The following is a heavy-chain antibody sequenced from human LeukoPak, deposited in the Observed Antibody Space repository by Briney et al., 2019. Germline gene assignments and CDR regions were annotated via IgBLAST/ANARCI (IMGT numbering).Heavy chain of an antibody. V-gene: IGHV4-4*02. CDR1: GGSVTSTNW. CDR2: IHHSGRS. D-gene: IGHD3-10*01. J-gene: IGHJ3*02. CDR3: ARRGRTFDI. Sequence: SETLSLTCDVSGGSVTSTNWWTWVRQTPEKGLEWIGEIHHSGRSNYIPYLESRVTISVDKTKNQFSLNLRSVTAADTAVYYCARRGRTFDIWGQGTRVVVSS.